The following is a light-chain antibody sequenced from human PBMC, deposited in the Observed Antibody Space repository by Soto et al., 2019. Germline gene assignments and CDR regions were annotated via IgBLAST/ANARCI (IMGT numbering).Light chain of an antibody. CDR2: GAS. Sequence: EIVLTQSPGTLSLSPGEGATLSCRASQSVTSRYLVWYQLQPGEAPRLLICGASSRATGLPDRFSGSGSGTDFTLTISRLEPEDFALYYCHQYGSSPRTFGQGTKVEI. V-gene: IGKV3-20*01. J-gene: IGKJ1*01. CDR1: QSVTSRY. CDR3: HQYGSSPRT.